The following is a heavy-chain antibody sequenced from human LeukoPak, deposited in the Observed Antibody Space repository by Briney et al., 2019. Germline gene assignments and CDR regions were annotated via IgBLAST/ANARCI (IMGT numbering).Heavy chain of an antibody. J-gene: IGHJ4*02. CDR3: ANYVYDSGNRRFDY. V-gene: IGHV3-23*01. CDR1: GFTFSSYA. Sequence: GGSLRLSCAASGFTFSSYAMSWVRQAPGKGLEWVSSISGSGDNTYYADSVKDRFSISRDNSKTTVSLQMNSLRAEDTAVYYCANYVYDSGNRRFDYWGQGTLVTVSS. CDR2: ISGSGDNT. D-gene: IGHD3-10*01.